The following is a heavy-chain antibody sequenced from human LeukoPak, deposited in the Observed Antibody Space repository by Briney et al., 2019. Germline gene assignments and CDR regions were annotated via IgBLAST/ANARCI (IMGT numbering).Heavy chain of an antibody. CDR3: AITYSGNNYFDY. D-gene: IGHD1-26*01. Sequence: GESLRISCMGSGYSFTTSWIGWARQMPGKGLEWMGIIYPADSDTTYSPSFQGQVTISADKSISTAYLQWSSLRASDTAMYYCAITYSGNNYFDYWGQGTLVTVSS. CDR2: IYPADSDT. J-gene: IGHJ4*02. CDR1: GYSFTTSW. V-gene: IGHV5-51*01.